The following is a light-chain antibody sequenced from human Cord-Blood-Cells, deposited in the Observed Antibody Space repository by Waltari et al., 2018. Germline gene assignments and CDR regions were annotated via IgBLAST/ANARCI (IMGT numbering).Light chain of an antibody. J-gene: IGKJ3*01. Sequence: AIRMTQSPTSFSASTGDRVTITCRASQGISRYLAWYQQRPGKAPKLQIYSAPTFQSGVPSRFSGSGSGTDFTLTIGCLQSEDFATYFCQQYYSYPLTFGPGTKVDIK. CDR1: QGISRY. V-gene: IGKV1-8*01. CDR2: SAP. CDR3: QQYYSYPLT.